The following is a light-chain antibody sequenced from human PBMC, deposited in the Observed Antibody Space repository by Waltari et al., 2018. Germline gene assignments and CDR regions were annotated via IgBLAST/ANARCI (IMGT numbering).Light chain of an antibody. J-gene: IGKJ1*01. CDR1: QSLLHSSGYTF. V-gene: IGKV2-28*01. Sequence: DIVMTQSPRFLPVTPGEPASISCRSSQSLLHSSGYTFLDWYLQKPGQSPQLLVYLVSYRASGVPDRFSGSGSGTDFTLKISRVEAEDVGVYDCMQARQTPWTFGQGTKVEIK. CDR3: MQARQTPWT. CDR2: LVS.